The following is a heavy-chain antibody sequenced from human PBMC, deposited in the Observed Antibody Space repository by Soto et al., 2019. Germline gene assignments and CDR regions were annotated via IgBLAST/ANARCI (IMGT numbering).Heavy chain of an antibody. V-gene: IGHV3-30*03. CDR1: GFTFRSFG. CDR3: AREHYGDYADY. J-gene: IGHJ4*02. D-gene: IGHD4-17*01. Sequence: GGSLILSCVASGFTFRSFGMHWVRQAPGKGLEWVAISSYGGSNKYYGDSVQGRFTISRDNSRDTLYLQMNSLRDEDTAVYYCAREHYGDYADYWGQGALVTVSS. CDR2: SSYGGSNK.